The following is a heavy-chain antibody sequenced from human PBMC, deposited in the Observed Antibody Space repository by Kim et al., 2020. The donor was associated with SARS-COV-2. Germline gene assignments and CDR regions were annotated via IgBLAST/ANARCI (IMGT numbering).Heavy chain of an antibody. CDR1: GFTFSSYW. J-gene: IGHJ2*01. CDR3: ARKWLGRGYFDL. CDR2: IKQDGSEK. V-gene: IGHV3-7*01. Sequence: GGSLRLSCADAGFTFSSYWMSWVRQAPGKGREWVANIKQDGSEKYYVDSVKGRFTISRDNAKNSLYLQMNSLRAEDTAVYYCARKWLGRGYFDLWGRGTLVTVSS. D-gene: IGHD6-19*01.